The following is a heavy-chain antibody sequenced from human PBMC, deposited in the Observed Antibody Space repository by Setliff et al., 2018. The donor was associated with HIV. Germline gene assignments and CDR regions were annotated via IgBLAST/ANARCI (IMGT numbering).Heavy chain of an antibody. V-gene: IGHV3-7*02. D-gene: IGHD3-22*01. CDR2: IKQDGSGDVT. CDR3: ARPNYYDSSGSFDY. CDR1: GFTFSTYW. J-gene: IGHJ4*02. Sequence: SGGSLRLSCAASGFTFSTYWMSWVRQAPGKGLEWVANIKQDGSGDVTSYVDSVKGRFTISRDNSKHTAYLQMNSLRAEDTAVYYCARPNYYDSSGSFDYWGQGTLVTVSS.